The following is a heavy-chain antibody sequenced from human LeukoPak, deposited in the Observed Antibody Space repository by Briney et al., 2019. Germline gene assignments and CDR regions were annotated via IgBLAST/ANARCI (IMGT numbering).Heavy chain of an antibody. Sequence: GGSLRLSCAASGFPFSSYGMHWVRQTPGKGLEWVAVIWSDGSNKHYADSVKGRFTISRDNSKNTLYLQMNSLRAEDTAVYYCARGSGSFSGGFDYWGQGTLVTVSS. CDR1: GFPFSSYG. CDR3: ARGSGSFSGGFDY. J-gene: IGHJ4*02. V-gene: IGHV3-33*01. D-gene: IGHD1-26*01. CDR2: IWSDGSNK.